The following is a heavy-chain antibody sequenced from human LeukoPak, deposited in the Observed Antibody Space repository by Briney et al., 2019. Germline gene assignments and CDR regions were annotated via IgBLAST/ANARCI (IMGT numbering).Heavy chain of an antibody. D-gene: IGHD5-18*01. CDR1: GFTFSSYS. Sequence: TGGSLRLSCAASGFTFSSYSMNWVRQAPGKGLEWVGRIKSKTDGGTTDYAAPVKGRFTISRDDSKNTLYLQMNSLKTEDTAVYYCTTGRKAMGAYYYYGMDVWGQGTTVTVSS. CDR2: IKSKTDGGTT. V-gene: IGHV3-15*01. CDR3: TTGRKAMGAYYYYGMDV. J-gene: IGHJ6*02.